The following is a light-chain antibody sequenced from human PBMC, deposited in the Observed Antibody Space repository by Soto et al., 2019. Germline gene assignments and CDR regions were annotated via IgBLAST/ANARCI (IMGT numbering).Light chain of an antibody. Sequence: AIRMTQSPSSFSASTGDRVTITCRASQGISSYLAWYQQKPGKAPKLLIYAASTLQSGVPSRFSSSGSGTDFTLTISCLQSEEFATYYCQQYYSYPPTFGQGTKVEIK. J-gene: IGKJ1*01. CDR2: AAS. CDR3: QQYYSYPPT. V-gene: IGKV1-8*01. CDR1: QGISSY.